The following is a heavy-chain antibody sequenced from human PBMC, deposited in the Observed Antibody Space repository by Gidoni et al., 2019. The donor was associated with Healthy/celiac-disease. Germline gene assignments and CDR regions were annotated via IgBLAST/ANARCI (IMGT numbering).Heavy chain of an antibody. Sequence: QVQLVQSGAAVKQPGASVKASCKASGYTFTSHDINRVRPAPGHGREWMGWMNPNSGNTGYAQKFQGRVTMTRNTSISTAYMELSSLRSEDTAVYYCARADIGYCSGGSCYTYYYYYYGMDVWGQGTTVTVSS. CDR1: GYTFTSHD. D-gene: IGHD2-15*01. J-gene: IGHJ6*02. V-gene: IGHV1-8*01. CDR2: MNPNSGNT. CDR3: ARADIGYCSGGSCYTYYYYYYGMDV.